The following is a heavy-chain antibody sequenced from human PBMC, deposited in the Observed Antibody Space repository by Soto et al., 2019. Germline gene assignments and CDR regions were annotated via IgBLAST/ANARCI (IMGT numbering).Heavy chain of an antibody. Sequence: SETLSLTCTVSGGSISSYYWSWIRQPPGKGLEWIGYIYYSGSTNYNPSLKSRVTISVDTSKNQFSLKLSSVTAADTAVYYCATGGGSMYFDYWGQGTLVTVSS. V-gene: IGHV4-59*08. D-gene: IGHD5-12*01. J-gene: IGHJ4*02. CDR2: IYYSGST. CDR3: ATGGGSMYFDY. CDR1: GGSISSYY.